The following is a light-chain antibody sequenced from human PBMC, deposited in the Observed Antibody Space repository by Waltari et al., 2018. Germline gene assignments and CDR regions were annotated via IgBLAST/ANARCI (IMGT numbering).Light chain of an antibody. V-gene: IGKV1-39*01. CDR3: QQSYSIPWT. CDR1: QSISRD. Sequence: DIQMTQSPSSLSASVGDRVTITCRASQSISRDLNWYQQKPGKAPKLLIYGESNLQSGVPSRFSGSESGTDLTLTISSLQPEDFATYYCQQSYSIPWTFGQGTKVEIK. CDR2: GES. J-gene: IGKJ1*01.